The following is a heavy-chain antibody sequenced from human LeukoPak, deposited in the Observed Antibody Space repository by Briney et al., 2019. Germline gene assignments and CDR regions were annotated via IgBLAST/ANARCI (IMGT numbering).Heavy chain of an antibody. J-gene: IGHJ4*02. CDR1: GFTFSSYS. V-gene: IGHV3-48*01. CDR2: ISSSSSTI. Sequence: GGSLRLSCAASGFTFSSYSMNWVRQAPGKGLEWVSYISSSSSTIYYADSVKGRFTISRDNAKNSLYLQMNGLRAEDTAVYYCASYGDSDYWGQGTLVTVSS. D-gene: IGHD4-17*01. CDR3: ASYGDSDY.